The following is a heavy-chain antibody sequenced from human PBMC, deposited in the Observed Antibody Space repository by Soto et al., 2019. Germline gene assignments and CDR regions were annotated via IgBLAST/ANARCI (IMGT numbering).Heavy chain of an antibody. V-gene: IGHV1-18*01. CDR3: GRCRTDSYAMDV. Sequence: QVHLVQSGAEVEKPGASVKVSCKASGYSFTSYGIAWVRQAPGQGPEWMGWISPYNGRTNYAPNVKGRVVMTTDISTNTVYLELRSLRSDDTAMYYCGRCRTDSYAMDVWGQGTTVIVSS. CDR1: GYSFTSYG. CDR2: ISPYNGRT. D-gene: IGHD2-8*02. J-gene: IGHJ6*01.